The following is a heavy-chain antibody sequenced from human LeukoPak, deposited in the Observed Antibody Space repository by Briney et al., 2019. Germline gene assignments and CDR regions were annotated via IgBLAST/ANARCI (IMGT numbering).Heavy chain of an antibody. Sequence: GGSLRLSCAASGFTFSSYAMSWVRQAPGKGLEWASAISGSGGSTFYADSVKGRFTISRDNSKNTLYLQMNSLRAEDTAVYYCATRRIAVVGRGGAFDIWGQGTMVTVSS. CDR1: GFTFSSYA. CDR2: ISGSGGST. V-gene: IGHV3-23*01. D-gene: IGHD6-19*01. J-gene: IGHJ3*02. CDR3: ATRRIAVVGRGGAFDI.